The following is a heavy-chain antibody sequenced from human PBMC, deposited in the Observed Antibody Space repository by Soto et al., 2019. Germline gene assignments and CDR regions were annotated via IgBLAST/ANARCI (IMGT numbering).Heavy chain of an antibody. V-gene: IGHV1-69*12. D-gene: IGHD4-4*01. Sequence: QVQLVQSGAEVKKPGSSVKVSCKASGGTFSSYAISWVRQAPGQGLEWMGGIIPIFGTANYAQKFQGRVTMTADESTSTAYMELGSLRSEDTAVYYCARSTYSKSSYYYYYGMDVWGQGTTVTVSS. CDR3: ARSTYSKSSYYYYYGMDV. J-gene: IGHJ6*02. CDR2: IIPIFGTA. CDR1: GGTFSSYA.